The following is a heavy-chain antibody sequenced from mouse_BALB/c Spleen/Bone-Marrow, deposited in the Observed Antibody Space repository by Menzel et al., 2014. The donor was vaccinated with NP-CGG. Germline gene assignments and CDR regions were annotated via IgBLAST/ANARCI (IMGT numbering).Heavy chain of an antibody. J-gene: IGHJ4*01. CDR2: IYPSDSYT. V-gene: IGHV1-69*02. CDR1: GYTFTSYW. Sequence: QVQLQQPGAELVRPGASVKVSCKASGYTFTSYWINWVKQRPGQGLEWIGNIYPSDSYTNYNQNFKDKATLTVDKSSSTAYMRLSSPTSEDSAFYYCTRQYGNSYAMDCWGQGTSVTVSS. D-gene: IGHD2-10*02. CDR3: TRQYGNSYAMDC.